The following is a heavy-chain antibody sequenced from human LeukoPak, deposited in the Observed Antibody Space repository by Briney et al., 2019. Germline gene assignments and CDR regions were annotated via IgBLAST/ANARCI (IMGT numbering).Heavy chain of an antibody. Sequence: GGSLRLSCGASGFTFSSYGMGWVRQAPGQGLEWVSALSASGGHTYYADSVKGRFTISRDNSKNTLYLQMNSLRAEDTAMYYCAKERGNALPFDCWGQRTLVNVSS. CDR2: LSASGGHT. CDR1: GFTFSSYG. J-gene: IGHJ4*02. V-gene: IGHV3-23*01. CDR3: AKERGNALPFDC. D-gene: IGHD1-1*01.